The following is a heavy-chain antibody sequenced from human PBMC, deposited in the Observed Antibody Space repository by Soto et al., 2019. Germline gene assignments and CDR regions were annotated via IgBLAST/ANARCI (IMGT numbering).Heavy chain of an antibody. D-gene: IGHD2-2*01. CDR1: GGSISSGGYY. V-gene: IGHV4-31*03. Sequence: QVQLQESGPGLVKPSQTLSLTCTVSGGSISSGGYYWSWIRQHPGKGLEWIGYIYYSGSTYYNPSLKCRVTISVDTSKNQFSLKLSSVTAADTAVYYCARDRRVPAAIYYGMDVWGQGTTVTVSS. CDR2: IYYSGST. CDR3: ARDRRVPAAIYYGMDV. J-gene: IGHJ6*02.